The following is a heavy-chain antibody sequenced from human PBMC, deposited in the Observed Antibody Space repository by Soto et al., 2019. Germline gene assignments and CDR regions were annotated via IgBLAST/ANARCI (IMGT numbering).Heavy chain of an antibody. Sequence: QVQLQESGPGLVKPSQTLSLTCIVSGGSISSGDYYWSWIRQHPGKGLEWIGYIYYSGSTYYNPSLKSRVTISVDTSKNQFSLKLTSVTAADTAVYYCATRPRYCSGDSCTENFDYWGQGTLVTVSS. V-gene: IGHV4-31*03. CDR2: IYYSGST. CDR3: ATRPRYCSGDSCTENFDY. CDR1: GGSISSGDYY. J-gene: IGHJ4*02. D-gene: IGHD2-15*01.